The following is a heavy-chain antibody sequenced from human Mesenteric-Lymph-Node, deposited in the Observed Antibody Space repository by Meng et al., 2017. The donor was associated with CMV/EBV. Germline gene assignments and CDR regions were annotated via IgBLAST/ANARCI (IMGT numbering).Heavy chain of an antibody. V-gene: IGHV4-31*02. D-gene: IGHD6-19*01. CDR2: IYYRGTT. J-gene: IGHJ4*02. Sequence: VSGDSISYDYYWSWIRQHPGKGLEWIGYIYYRGTTYYNPSLKSRVTISVDTSKNQFSLKLASVTAADTAVFYCARERNAVAGGQFEYWGPGTLVTVSS. CDR1: GDSISYDYY. CDR3: ARERNAVAGGQFEY.